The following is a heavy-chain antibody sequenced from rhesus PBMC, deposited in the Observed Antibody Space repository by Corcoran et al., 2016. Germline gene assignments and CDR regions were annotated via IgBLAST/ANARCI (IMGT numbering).Heavy chain of an antibody. CDR1: GFTFSSYG. CDR2: INSGGGST. CDR3: AKEEYSGYSYDAFDF. Sequence: EVQLVETGGGLVQPGGSLKLSCAASGFTFSSYGMNWVRQAQEKGLEWVSAINSGGGSTYHADSVQGRFTISRDNSKNTLSLQMNSLRAEDTAVYYCAKEEYSGYSYDAFDFWGQGLRVTVSS. V-gene: IGHV3S5*01. J-gene: IGHJ3*01. D-gene: IGHD5-24*01.